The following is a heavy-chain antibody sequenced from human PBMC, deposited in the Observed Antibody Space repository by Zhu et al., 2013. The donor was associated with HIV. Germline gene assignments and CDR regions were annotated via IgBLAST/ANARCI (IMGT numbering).Heavy chain of an antibody. V-gene: IGHV1-46*01. J-gene: IGHJ5*02. CDR1: GYTFTKYY. CDR3: AREFEDTANWFDP. CDR2: INPSGGGT. Sequence: QVQLVQSGAEVKKPGASVKVSCKASGYTFTKYYMHWVRQAPGQGLEWMGIINPSGGGTSYAQKFQGRVTMTRDTSTSTVYMELSSLRSEDTAVYYCAREFEDTANWFDPWGQGTWSTSPQ. D-gene: IGHD5-18*01.